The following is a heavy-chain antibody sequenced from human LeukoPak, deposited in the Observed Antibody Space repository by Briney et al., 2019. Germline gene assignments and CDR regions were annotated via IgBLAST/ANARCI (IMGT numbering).Heavy chain of an antibody. Sequence: GGSLRLSCAASGFTFSDHYMDWVRQAPGKGLEWVAVISYDGSNKYYADSVKGRFTISRDNSKNTLYLQMNSLRAEDTAVYYCARDDAFDIWGQGTMVTVSS. V-gene: IGHV3-30-3*01. CDR1: GFTFSDHY. CDR3: ARDDAFDI. J-gene: IGHJ3*02. CDR2: ISYDGSNK.